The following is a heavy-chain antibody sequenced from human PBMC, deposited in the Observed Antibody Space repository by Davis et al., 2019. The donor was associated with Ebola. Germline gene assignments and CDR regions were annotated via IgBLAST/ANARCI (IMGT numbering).Heavy chain of an antibody. CDR2: ISSGSFTI. Sequence: GESLKISCAASRFTFKDYAMNWVHQAPGKGLEWVAFISSGSFTIHYADSVKGRFTISRDNAKNSLFLQMNSLRDEDTAVYYCARWSILGQWGQGTLVTVSS. CDR3: ARWSILGQ. CDR1: RFTFKDYA. V-gene: IGHV3-48*02. J-gene: IGHJ4*02. D-gene: IGHD3-3*01.